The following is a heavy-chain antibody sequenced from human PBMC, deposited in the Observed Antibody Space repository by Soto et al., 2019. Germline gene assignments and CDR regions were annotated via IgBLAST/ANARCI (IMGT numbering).Heavy chain of an antibody. CDR3: AKGAVTSIFGYFDY. CDR2: ISWNSGNI. CDR1: GFTFDDFA. J-gene: IGHJ4*02. V-gene: IGHV3-9*01. D-gene: IGHD3-3*01. Sequence: EVHLVESGGGLVQPGRSLRLSCAASGFTFDDFAMHWVRQVPGKGLEWVSSISWNSGNIVYADSVKGRFTISRYSAKNSLYLPMNSLRTEDTALYYCAKGAVTSIFGYFDYWGQGTLVTVSS.